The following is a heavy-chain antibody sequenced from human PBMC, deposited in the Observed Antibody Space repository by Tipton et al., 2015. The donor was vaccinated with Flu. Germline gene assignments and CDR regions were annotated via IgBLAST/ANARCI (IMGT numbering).Heavy chain of an antibody. CDR1: GYSFTTYW. J-gene: IGHJ4*02. CDR2: IDPTDSYT. CDR3: ARVDLASYYDSIGYYYFAY. Sequence: QLVQSGAEVKKPGESLRISCKGSGYSFTTYWINWVRQMPGKGLEWMGRIDPTDSYTNYSPSFQGHVTISADKSISTAYLQLSNVKASDTAMYYCARVDLASYYDSIGYYYFAYWGQGTLVTVSS. V-gene: IGHV5-10-1*01. D-gene: IGHD3-22*01.